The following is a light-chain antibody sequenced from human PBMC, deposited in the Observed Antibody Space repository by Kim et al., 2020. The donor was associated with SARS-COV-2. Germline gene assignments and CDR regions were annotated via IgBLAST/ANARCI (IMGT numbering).Light chain of an antibody. CDR2: QDK. J-gene: IGLJ2*01. V-gene: IGLV3-1*01. CDR3: QAWDSSTVV. Sequence: SYELTQPPSVSVPPGQTASITCSGDKLGDKYACWYQQRPGQSPVLIIYQDKQRPSGIPERFSGSNSGNTATLTISGTQAMDEADYYCQAWDSSTVVFGGG. CDR1: KLGDKY.